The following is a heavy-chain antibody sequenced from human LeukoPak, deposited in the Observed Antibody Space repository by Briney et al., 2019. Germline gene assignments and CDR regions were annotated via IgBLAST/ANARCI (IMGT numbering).Heavy chain of an antibody. CDR2: ISSSGTNI. Sequence: PGGSLRLSCAASGFTFSSYEMNWVRQAPGKGLEWISYISSSGTNIYYPDSVKDRFTISRDNAKNSLYLQMNSLRAEDTAVYYCARSGRYLDYWGQGTLVTVSS. CDR1: GFTFSSYE. D-gene: IGHD2-15*01. V-gene: IGHV3-48*03. J-gene: IGHJ4*02. CDR3: ARSGRYLDY.